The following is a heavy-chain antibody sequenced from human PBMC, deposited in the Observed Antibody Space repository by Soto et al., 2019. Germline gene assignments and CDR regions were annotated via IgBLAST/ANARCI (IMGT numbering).Heavy chain of an antibody. J-gene: IGHJ6*02. Sequence: QVQLVQSGAEVKKPGSSVKVSCKASGGTFSSYAISWVRQAPGQGLEWMGGIIPIFGTANYAQKFQGRVTITADESTSTAYMELSSLRSEDTAVYYCASPYYYGSGSYSTYYGMDVWGQGTTVTVSS. CDR3: ASPYYYGSGSYSTYYGMDV. V-gene: IGHV1-69*01. CDR1: GGTFSSYA. CDR2: IIPIFGTA. D-gene: IGHD3-10*01.